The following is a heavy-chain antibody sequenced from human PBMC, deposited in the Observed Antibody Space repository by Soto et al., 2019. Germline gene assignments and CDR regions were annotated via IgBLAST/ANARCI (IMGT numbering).Heavy chain of an antibody. CDR3: AKEGVADKYYYYGMDV. Sequence: QVQLVESGGGVVQPGRSLRLSCVASGFTFSSYPIHWVRQAPGKGLEWVTTISSDGNDKYSSDSVNGRFTTSRDNSKTTVYLQMNNLRVEDTAVYYCAKEGVADKYYYYGMDVWGQGTTVNVSS. V-gene: IGHV3-30*04. CDR1: GFTFSSYP. D-gene: IGHD3-3*01. J-gene: IGHJ6*02. CDR2: ISSDGNDK.